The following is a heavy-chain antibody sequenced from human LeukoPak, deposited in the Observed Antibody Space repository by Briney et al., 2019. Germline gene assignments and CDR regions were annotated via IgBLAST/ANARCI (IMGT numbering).Heavy chain of an antibody. D-gene: IGHD1-26*01. J-gene: IGHJ5*02. Sequence: PSETLSLTCTVSGGSISSYYWSWIRQPPGKGLEWIGYIYYSGSTNYNPSLKSRVTISVDTSKNQFSLKLSSVTAADTAIYYCARAYSGRGGFDPWGQGTLVTVSS. V-gene: IGHV4-59*01. CDR1: GGSISSYY. CDR3: ARAYSGRGGFDP. CDR2: IYYSGST.